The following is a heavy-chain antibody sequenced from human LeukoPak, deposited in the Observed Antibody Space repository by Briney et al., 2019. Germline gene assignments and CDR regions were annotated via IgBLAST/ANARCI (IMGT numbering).Heavy chain of an antibody. Sequence: GGSLRLSCAASGFYFSSYNMNWVRQAPGKGLEWVSSISNSCSYIYYADSVKGRFTISRDNAKNSLYLQMNSLRAEDTAVYYCARRRLNTRGAFDIWGQGTMVTVSS. CDR2: ISNSCSYI. D-gene: IGHD2-2*01. CDR3: ARRRLNTRGAFDI. J-gene: IGHJ3*02. CDR1: GFYFSSYN. V-gene: IGHV3-21*01.